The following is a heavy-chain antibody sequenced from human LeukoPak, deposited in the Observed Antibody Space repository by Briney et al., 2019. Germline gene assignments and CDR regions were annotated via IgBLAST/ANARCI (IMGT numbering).Heavy chain of an antibody. CDR1: GYTFTSYG. Sequence: ASVKVSCKASGYTFTSYGISWVRQAPGQGLEWMGWISAYNGNTNYAQKLQGRVTMTTDTSTSTAYMELRSLRSDDTAVYYCARGVPYYYDSSGYYYEDYWGQGTLVTVSS. V-gene: IGHV1-18*01. D-gene: IGHD3-22*01. CDR2: ISAYNGNT. J-gene: IGHJ4*02. CDR3: ARGVPYYYDSSGYYYEDY.